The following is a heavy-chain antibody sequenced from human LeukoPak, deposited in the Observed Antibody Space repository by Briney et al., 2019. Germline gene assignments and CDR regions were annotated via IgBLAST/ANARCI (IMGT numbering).Heavy chain of an antibody. CDR3: ARSTSRGSSWSDYYYYYGMDV. CDR1: GGSISSSNW. V-gene: IGHV4-4*02. Sequence: SETLSLTCAVSGGSISSSNWWSWVRQPPGKGLEWIGEIYHSGSTNYNPSLKSRVTISVDKSKNQLSLKLSSVTAADTAVYYCARSTSRGSSWSDYYYYYGMDVWGQGTTVTVSS. D-gene: IGHD6-13*01. CDR2: IYHSGST. J-gene: IGHJ6*02.